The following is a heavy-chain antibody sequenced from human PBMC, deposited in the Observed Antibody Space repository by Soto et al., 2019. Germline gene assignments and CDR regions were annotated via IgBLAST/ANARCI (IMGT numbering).Heavy chain of an antibody. J-gene: IGHJ4*02. CDR1: GFTFSSYW. CDR3: ARDADPYYYDSSGYFDY. CDR2: IKQDGSEK. V-gene: IGHV3-7*01. Sequence: EVQLVESGGGLVQPGGSLRLSCAASGFTFSSYWMSWVRQAPGKGLEWVANIKQDGSEKYYVDSVKGRFTISRDNAKNSLYLQMNRLRAEDTAVYYCARDADPYYYDSSGYFDYWGQGTLVTVSS. D-gene: IGHD3-22*01.